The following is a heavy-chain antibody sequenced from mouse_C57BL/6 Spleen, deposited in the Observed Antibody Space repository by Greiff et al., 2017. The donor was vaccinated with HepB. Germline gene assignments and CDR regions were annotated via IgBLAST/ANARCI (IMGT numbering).Heavy chain of an antibody. CDR3: ERDYSNHAMDY. D-gene: IGHD2-5*01. Sequence: QVQLQQPGAELVKPGASVKLSCKASGYTFTSYWMQWVKQRPGQGLEWIGEIDPSDSYTNYNQKFKGKATLTVDTSSSTAYMQLSSLTSEDSAVYYCERDYSNHAMDYWGQGTSVTVSS. V-gene: IGHV1-50*01. CDR2: IDPSDSYT. CDR1: GYTFTSYW. J-gene: IGHJ4*01.